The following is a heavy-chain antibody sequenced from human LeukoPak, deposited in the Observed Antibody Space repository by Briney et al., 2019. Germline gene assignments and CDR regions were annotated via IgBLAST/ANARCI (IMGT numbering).Heavy chain of an antibody. CDR3: AREGKGGNNY. CDR2: IYTSRST. D-gene: IGHD4-23*01. V-gene: IGHV4-61*02. Sequence: PSETLSLTCTVSGGSISSGSYYWSWIRQPAGKGLEWIGRIYTSRSTNYNPSLKSRVTISVDTSKNQFSLKLSSVTAADTAVYYCAREGKGGNNYWGQGTLVTVSS. J-gene: IGHJ4*02. CDR1: GGSISSGSYY.